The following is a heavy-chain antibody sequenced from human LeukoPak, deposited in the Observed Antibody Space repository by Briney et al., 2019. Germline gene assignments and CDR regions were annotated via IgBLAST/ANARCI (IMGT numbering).Heavy chain of an antibody. CDR2: INPNSGGT. Sequence: ASVKVSCKASGYTFTGYYMHWVRRAPGQGLEWMGWINPNSGGTNYAQKFQGRVTMTRDTSISTAYMELSRLRSDDTAVYYCARVRGYCSSTSCYILAYWGQGTLVTVSS. J-gene: IGHJ4*02. D-gene: IGHD2-2*02. CDR1: GYTFTGYY. CDR3: ARVRGYCSSTSCYILAY. V-gene: IGHV1-2*02.